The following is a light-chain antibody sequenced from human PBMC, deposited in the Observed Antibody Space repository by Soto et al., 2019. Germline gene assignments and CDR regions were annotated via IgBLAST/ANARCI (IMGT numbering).Light chain of an antibody. V-gene: IGLV2-14*01. Sequence: QYALTQPASVSGSPGQSITISCTGTSSDVGGYNYVSWYQQHPGKAPKLMIYDVSNRPSGLSNRFSGSKSGNTASLTISGLQAEDEADYYCSSYTSSSTLVVFGGGTKLTVL. J-gene: IGLJ2*01. CDR1: SSDVGGYNY. CDR3: SSYTSSSTLVV. CDR2: DVS.